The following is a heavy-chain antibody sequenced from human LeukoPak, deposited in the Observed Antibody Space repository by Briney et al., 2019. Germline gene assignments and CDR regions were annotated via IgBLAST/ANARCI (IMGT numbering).Heavy chain of an antibody. J-gene: IGHJ4*02. CDR1: GYTFTSYG. V-gene: IGHV1-18*01. CDR3: ARRITMVRGVIVFDY. CDR2: ISAYNGNT. Sequence: ASVKVSCKASGYTFTSYGISWVRQAPGQGLEWMGWISAYNGNTNYAQKLQGRVTMTTDTSTSTAYMELRSLRSDDTVVYYCARRITMVRGVIVFDYWGQGTLVTVSS. D-gene: IGHD3-10*01.